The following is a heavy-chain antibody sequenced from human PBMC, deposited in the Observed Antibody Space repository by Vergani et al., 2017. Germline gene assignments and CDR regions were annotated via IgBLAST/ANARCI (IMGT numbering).Heavy chain of an antibody. D-gene: IGHD3-22*01. V-gene: IGHV1-69*01. J-gene: IGHJ6*03. CDR1: GGTFSSYA. CDR2: IIPIFGTA. Sequence: QVQLVQSGAEVKKPGSSVKVSCKASGGTFSSYAISWVRQAPGQGLEWMGGIIPIFGTANYVQKFQGRVTITADESTSTAYMELSSLRSEDTAVYYCARNWGITMIVVVIICYYYYYMDVWGKGTTVTVSS. CDR3: ARNWGITMIVVVIICYYYYYMDV.